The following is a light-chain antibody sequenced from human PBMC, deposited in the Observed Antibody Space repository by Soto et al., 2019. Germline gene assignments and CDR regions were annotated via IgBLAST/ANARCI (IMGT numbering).Light chain of an antibody. CDR3: QQYNSYKT. CDR2: DAS. J-gene: IGKJ1*01. V-gene: IGKV1-5*01. CDR1: QSIRSQ. Sequence: DFQMTQSPSTLSASIGDRVTITCRASQSIRSQLAWYQQKPGKAPKVLIYDASSLETGVPSWFSGSGSGTEFTLTISSLQPDDFATYWCQQYNSYKTFGQGTKVDIK.